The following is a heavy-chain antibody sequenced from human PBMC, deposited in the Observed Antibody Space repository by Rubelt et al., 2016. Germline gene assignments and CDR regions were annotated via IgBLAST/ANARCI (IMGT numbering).Heavy chain of an antibody. Sequence: QVQLQESGPGLVRPSETLSLTCTVSGGSISRYYWNWIRQPPGKGLEWIGYIYYSGSTNYNPSLKSRVTMSVDTSKNQFSLKRRSGTAAHTAVCYWERLGYQTYWYFDLWGRGTLVTVSS. D-gene: IGHD5-12*01. V-gene: IGHV4-59*01. CDR1: GGSISRYY. J-gene: IGHJ2*01. CDR2: IYYSGST. CDR3: ERLGYQTYWYFDL.